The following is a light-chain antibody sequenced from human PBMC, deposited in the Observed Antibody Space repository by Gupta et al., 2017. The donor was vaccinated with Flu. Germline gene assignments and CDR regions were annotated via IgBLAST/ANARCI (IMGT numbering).Light chain of an antibody. J-gene: IGLJ2*01. V-gene: IGLV2-14*01. CDR1: NSDIGASNY. CDR2: EVS. Sequence: SALTPPASVSGSPGQSIAISCTGTNSDIGASNYVSWYQPHPGKPPKLMIDEVSNRPSGVSTGFSGSNSANTATLTIAGREAEDEDDYYCDAYGAVGVFGGGTKVTVL. CDR3: DAYGAVGV.